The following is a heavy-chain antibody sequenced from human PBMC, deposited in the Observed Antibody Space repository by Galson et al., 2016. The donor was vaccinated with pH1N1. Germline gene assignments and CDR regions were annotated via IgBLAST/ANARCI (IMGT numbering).Heavy chain of an antibody. CDR3: ARVFLEGPSGHTSGVFDY. CDR1: GGSFSDSS. Sequence: ETLSLTCAVYGGSFSDSSWGWIRQPPGKGLEWIGEINHSGSASYNASLKSRVTISIDTSKNQFSLNLNSVTDADTAVYYCARVFLEGPSGHTSGVFDYWGQGTLVTVSS. V-gene: IGHV4-34*01. CDR2: INHSGSA. J-gene: IGHJ4*02. D-gene: IGHD3-3*01.